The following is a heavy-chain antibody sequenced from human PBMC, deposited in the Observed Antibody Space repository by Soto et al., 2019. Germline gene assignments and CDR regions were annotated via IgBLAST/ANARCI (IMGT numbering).Heavy chain of an antibody. Sequence: PGGSLRLSCAASGFTFSSYSVNWVRQAPGKGLEWVSAISSSSSYIYYADSVKGRFTISRDNAKNSLYLQMNSLRAEDTAVYYCATMDTAMRNRFYPWGQGTLVTVTS. CDR1: GFTFSSYS. J-gene: IGHJ5*02. D-gene: IGHD5-18*01. CDR2: ISSSSSYI. V-gene: IGHV3-21*01. CDR3: ATMDTAMRNRFYP.